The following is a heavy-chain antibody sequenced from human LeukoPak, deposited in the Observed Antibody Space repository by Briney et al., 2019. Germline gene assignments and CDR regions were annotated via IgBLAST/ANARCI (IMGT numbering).Heavy chain of an antibody. CDR3: ARTPAGMRWDFDY. J-gene: IGHJ4*02. V-gene: IGHV3-21*01. D-gene: IGHD2-2*01. Sequence: GGSLRLSCAASGFTFSSYSMNWVRQAPGKGLEWVSSISSSSSYIYYADSVKGRFTISRDNAKNSLYLQMNSLRAEDTAVYYSARTPAGMRWDFDYWGQGTLVTVSS. CDR1: GFTFSSYS. CDR2: ISSSSSYI.